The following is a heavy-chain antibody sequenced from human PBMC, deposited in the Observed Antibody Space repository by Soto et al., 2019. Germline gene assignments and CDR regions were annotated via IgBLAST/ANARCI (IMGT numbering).Heavy chain of an antibody. J-gene: IGHJ4*02. D-gene: IGHD5-12*01. Sequence: SCKASGYTFTSYYMHWVRQAPGKGLEWVAVILYDGSNKYYADSVKGRFTISRDNSKNTLYLQMNSLRAEDTAVYYCAKDPSSYSGYEFFVDYWGQGTLVTVSS. CDR2: ILYDGSNK. CDR1: GYTFTSYY. V-gene: IGHV3-30*18. CDR3: AKDPSSYSGYEFFVDY.